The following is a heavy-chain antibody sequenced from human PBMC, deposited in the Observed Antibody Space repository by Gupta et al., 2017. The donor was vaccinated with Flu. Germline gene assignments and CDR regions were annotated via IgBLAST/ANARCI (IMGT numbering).Heavy chain of an antibody. V-gene: IGHV1-69*06. CDR3: ARVATELDYFDY. J-gene: IGHJ4*02. D-gene: IGHD1-7*01. CDR2: IIPIFGTA. Sequence: QVQLVQSGAEVKKPGSSVKVSCKASGGTFSSYAISWVRQAPGQGLEWMGGIIPIFGTANYAQKFQGRVTSTADKSTSIAYMELSSLRSEDTAGYYCARVATELDYFDYWGQGTLVTVS. CDR1: GGTFSSYA.